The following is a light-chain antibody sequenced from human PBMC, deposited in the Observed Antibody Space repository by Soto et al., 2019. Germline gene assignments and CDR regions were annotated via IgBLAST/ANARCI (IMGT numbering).Light chain of an antibody. J-gene: IGKJ1*01. Sequence: EIVLTQSTGTLSLSPGERATLSCRASQSVSSSYLAWYQQKPGQAPRLLIYGASSRATGIPDRFSGRGSGTDFTLTISRLEPEDFAVYYCQQFGSSPQTFGQGTKVDIK. CDR3: QQFGSSPQT. CDR1: QSVSSSY. CDR2: GAS. V-gene: IGKV3-20*01.